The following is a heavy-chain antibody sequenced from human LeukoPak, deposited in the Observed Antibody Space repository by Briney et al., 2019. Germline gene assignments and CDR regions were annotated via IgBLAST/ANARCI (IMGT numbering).Heavy chain of an antibody. Sequence: GGSLRLSCAVSGIIFSSYSMNWVRQAPGKGLEWVSYISSSSSTIYYADSVKGRFTISRDNAKNSLYLQMNSLRAEDTAVYYCARDSRQPYYYGSGSYAHFDYWGQGTLVTVSS. V-gene: IGHV3-48*01. CDR1: GIIFSSYS. J-gene: IGHJ4*02. D-gene: IGHD3-10*01. CDR2: ISSSSSTI. CDR3: ARDSRQPYYYGSGSYAHFDY.